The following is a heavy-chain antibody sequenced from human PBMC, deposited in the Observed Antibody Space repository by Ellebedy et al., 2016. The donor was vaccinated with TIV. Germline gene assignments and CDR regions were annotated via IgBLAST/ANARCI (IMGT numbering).Heavy chain of an antibody. CDR1: GGSISTYY. D-gene: IGHD3-10*01. J-gene: IGHJ5*02. CDR3: ARVTPGGSGSHYNWFDP. V-gene: IGHV4-59*08. Sequence: MPSETLSLTCTVSGGSISTYYWSWIRQPPGKGLEWIGYIYYSGYTNYNPSLKSRVTMSVDTSMNQFSLKLSSVTAADTAVYYCARVTPGGSGSHYNWFDPWGQGTLVTVSS. CDR2: IYYSGYT.